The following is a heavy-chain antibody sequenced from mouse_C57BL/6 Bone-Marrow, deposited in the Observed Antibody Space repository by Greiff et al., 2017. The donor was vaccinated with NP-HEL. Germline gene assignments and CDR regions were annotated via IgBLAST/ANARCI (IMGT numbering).Heavy chain of an antibody. D-gene: IGHD1-1*01. CDR3: ARQRVTTVVPFAY. CDR1: GFTFSDYY. Sequence: EVKVVESGGGLVQPGGSLKLSCAASGFTFSDYYMYWVRQTPEKRLEWVAYISNGGGSTYYPDTVKGRFTISRDNAKNTLYLQMSRLKSEDTAMYYCARQRVTTVVPFAYWGQGTLVTVSA. J-gene: IGHJ3*01. V-gene: IGHV5-12*01. CDR2: ISNGGGST.